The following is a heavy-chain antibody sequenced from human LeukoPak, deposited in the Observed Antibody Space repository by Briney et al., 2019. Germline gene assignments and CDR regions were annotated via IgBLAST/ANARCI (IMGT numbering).Heavy chain of an antibody. Sequence: ASVKVSCKVSGYTLTELSMHWVRQAPGKGLEWMGGFDPEDGETIYAQKFQGRVTMTEDTSTDTAYMELSSLRSEDTAVYYCATDLCSSGWYGNPDYWGQGTLVTVSS. J-gene: IGHJ4*02. CDR3: ATDLCSSGWYGNPDY. D-gene: IGHD6-19*01. CDR1: GYTLTELS. V-gene: IGHV1-24*01. CDR2: FDPEDGET.